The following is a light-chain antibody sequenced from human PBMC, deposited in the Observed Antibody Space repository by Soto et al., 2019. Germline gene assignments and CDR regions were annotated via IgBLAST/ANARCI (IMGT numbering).Light chain of an antibody. CDR1: SSDVGGYNS. V-gene: IGLV2-8*01. CDR3: SSYAGFNNFYV. CDR2: EVS. J-gene: IGLJ1*01. Sequence: QSALTQPPSASGSPGQSVTISCTGASSDVGGYNSVSWYQHHPGKAPKLMIYEVSKRPSGVPDRFSGSKSGNTASLTVSGLQAEDEADYYCSSYAGFNNFYVFGTGTKLTVL.